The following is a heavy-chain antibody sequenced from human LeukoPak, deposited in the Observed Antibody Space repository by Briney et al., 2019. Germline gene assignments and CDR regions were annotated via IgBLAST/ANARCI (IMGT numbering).Heavy chain of an antibody. CDR2: INHSGST. Sequence: SETLSLTCAVYGGSFSGYYWSWIRQPPGKGLEWIGEINHSGSTNYNPSLKSRVTISVDTSKNQFSLKLSSVTAADTAVYYCARGVVGAIRYWGQGTLATVSS. CDR1: GGSFSGYY. D-gene: IGHD1-26*01. J-gene: IGHJ4*02. V-gene: IGHV4-34*01. CDR3: ARGVVGAIRY.